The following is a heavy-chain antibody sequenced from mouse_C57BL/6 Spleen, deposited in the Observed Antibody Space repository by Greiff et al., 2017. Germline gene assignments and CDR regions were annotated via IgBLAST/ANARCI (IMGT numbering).Heavy chain of an antibody. CDR2: IYPRDGST. D-gene: IGHD1-1*01. V-gene: IGHV1-85*01. CDR1: GYTFTSYD. Sequence: QVQLQQSGPELVKPGASVKLSCKASGYTFTSYDINWVKQRPGQGLEWIGWIYPRDGSTKYNEKFKGKATLTVDTSSSTAYMELHSLTSEDSAVYFCARGIPTVVANPWFAYWGQGTLVTVSA. J-gene: IGHJ3*01. CDR3: ARGIPTVVANPWFAY.